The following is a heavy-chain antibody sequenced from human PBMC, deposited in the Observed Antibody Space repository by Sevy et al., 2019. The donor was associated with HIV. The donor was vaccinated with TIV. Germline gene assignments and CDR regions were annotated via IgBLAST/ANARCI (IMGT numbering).Heavy chain of an antibody. Sequence: ASVKVSCKASGFTFSNSAMQWVRQTRGQRLEWIGWIVVGSGVTNYAQKFQERVTITRDMSTSTAYMELRSLRTEDTAVYFCAAEDTIRFGGHFRVFDAWGQGTMVTVSS. CDR2: IVVGSGVT. CDR3: AAEDTIRFGGHFRVFDA. J-gene: IGHJ3*01. V-gene: IGHV1-58*02. D-gene: IGHD3-16*01. CDR1: GFTFSNSA.